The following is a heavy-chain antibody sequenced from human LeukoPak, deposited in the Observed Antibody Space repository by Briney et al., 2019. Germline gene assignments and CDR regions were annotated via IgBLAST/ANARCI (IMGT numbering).Heavy chain of an antibody. CDR3: AELGITMIGGV. Sequence: GGSLRLSCVASGFTFSRYGMHWVRQAPGKGLEWVSGIVGSGVTTYYADSVKGRFTISRDNSKNTLYLHMNGLRAEDTAVYYCAELGITMIGGVWGKGTTVTISS. J-gene: IGHJ6*04. V-gene: IGHV3-23*01. CDR2: IVGSGVTT. CDR1: GFTFSRYG. D-gene: IGHD3-10*02.